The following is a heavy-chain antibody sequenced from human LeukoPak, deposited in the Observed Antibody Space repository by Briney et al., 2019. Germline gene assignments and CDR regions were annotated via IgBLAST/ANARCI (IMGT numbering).Heavy chain of an antibody. CDR3: ATAGGDSSGLDAFDI. V-gene: IGHV5-51*01. CDR2: IYPGDSDT. D-gene: IGHD3-22*01. CDR1: GYSFTSNW. J-gene: IGHJ3*02. Sequence: GESLKISCKGPGYSFTSNWIGWVRQMPGKGLEWMGIIYPGDSDTRYSPSFQGQVTISADKSISTAYLQWSSLKASDTAMYYCATAGGDSSGLDAFDIWGQGTMVTVSS.